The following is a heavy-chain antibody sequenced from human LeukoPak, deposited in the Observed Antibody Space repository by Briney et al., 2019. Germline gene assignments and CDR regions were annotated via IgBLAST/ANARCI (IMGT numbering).Heavy chain of an antibody. V-gene: IGHV3-7*05. Sequence: GGSLRLSCAASGFTFSSHWMSWVRQAPGKGLEWVANIKHDGSEKYYVGSVKGRFTISRDNAKNSLYLQMNSLRAEDTAVYYCAKLPYGDYNHHWGQGTLVTVSS. CDR2: IKHDGSEK. J-gene: IGHJ5*02. D-gene: IGHD4-17*01. CDR3: AKLPYGDYNHH. CDR1: GFTFSSHW.